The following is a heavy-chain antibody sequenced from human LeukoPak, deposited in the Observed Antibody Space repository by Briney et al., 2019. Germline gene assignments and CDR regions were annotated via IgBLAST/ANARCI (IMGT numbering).Heavy chain of an antibody. CDR1: GYSISSGYY. CDR2: IYHSGST. CDR3: ASSHPISGDY. D-gene: IGHD3-3*01. V-gene: IGHV4-38-2*01. Sequence: SETLSLTCAVSGYSISSGYYWGWIRQPPGTGLEWIGSIYHSGSTYYNPSLKSRVTISVDTSKNQFSLKLSSVTAADTAVYYCASSHPISGDYWGQGTLVTVSS. J-gene: IGHJ4*02.